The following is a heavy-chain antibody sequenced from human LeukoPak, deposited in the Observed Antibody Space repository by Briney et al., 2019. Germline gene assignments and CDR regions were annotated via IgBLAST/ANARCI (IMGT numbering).Heavy chain of an antibody. J-gene: IGHJ3*02. CDR1: GVTFSSYS. CDR2: ISSSSSTI. Sequence: GTPRLSCAASGVTFSSYSMNSVRHAPGKGLERVSYISSSSSTIYYAGSVKGRFTIARDNAKNSLYLQMNSLRDEDTAVYYCARGRGYSGYDYDAFDIWGQGTMVTVSS. V-gene: IGHV3-48*02. D-gene: IGHD5-12*01. CDR3: ARGRGYSGYDYDAFDI.